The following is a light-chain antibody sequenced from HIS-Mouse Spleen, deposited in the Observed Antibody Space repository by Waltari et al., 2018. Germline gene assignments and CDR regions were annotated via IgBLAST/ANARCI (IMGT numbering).Light chain of an antibody. CDR2: GNN. Sequence: QSVLTQPPSASGTPGQRVTISCSGSSSNIGSNTVNLYRQLPGTAPKLHIYGNNQRASGAPDRFSGSKSGTSGSLAISGLQSEDEADYYCAAWDDSLNGVVFGGGTKLTVL. CDR1: SSNIGSNT. J-gene: IGLJ2*01. V-gene: IGLV1-44*01. CDR3: AAWDDSLNGVV.